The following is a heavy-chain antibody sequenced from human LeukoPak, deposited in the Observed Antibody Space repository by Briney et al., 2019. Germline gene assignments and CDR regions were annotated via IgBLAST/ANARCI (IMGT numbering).Heavy chain of an antibody. D-gene: IGHD2-21*02. J-gene: IGHJ4*02. V-gene: IGHV3-48*03. CDR3: AREELNCGGDCFQH. CDR2: IPDSGYGI. CDR1: GFTFSSFE. Sequence: GGSLRLSCAASGFTFSSFEMNWVRQAPGRGLEWVSYIPDSGYGIYYAESVRGRFTVSRDNAQNSLYLQMNSLRVEDTAVYYCAREELNCGGDCFQHWGQGTLVTVSS.